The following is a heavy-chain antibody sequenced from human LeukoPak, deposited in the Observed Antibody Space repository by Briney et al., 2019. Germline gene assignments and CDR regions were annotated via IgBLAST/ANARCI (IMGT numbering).Heavy chain of an antibody. CDR2: IIPIFGTA. J-gene: IGHJ5*02. CDR1: GGTFSSYA. Sequence: ASVKVSCKASGGTFSSYAISWVRQAPGQVLEWMGGIIPIFGTANYAQKFQGRVTITADESTSTAYMELSSLRSEDTAVYYCARDLDIVVVAAPNWFDPWGQGTLVTVSS. CDR3: ARDLDIVVVAAPNWFDP. V-gene: IGHV1-69*13. D-gene: IGHD2-2*03.